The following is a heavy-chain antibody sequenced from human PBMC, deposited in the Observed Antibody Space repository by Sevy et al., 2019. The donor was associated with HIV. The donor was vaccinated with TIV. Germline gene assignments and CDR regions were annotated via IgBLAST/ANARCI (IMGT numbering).Heavy chain of an antibody. CDR3: ARGIAAPRGMDV. Sequence: SETLSLTCSVSGGSINNYYWSWIRQPPGKGLEWIGYFFYSGSTNYNPSLKSRATILTDTTRNQVSLKVRSVTAADTAVYYCARGIAAPRGMDVWGQGTTVTVSS. CDR2: FFYSGST. V-gene: IGHV4-59*01. D-gene: IGHD6-13*01. CDR1: GGSINNYY. J-gene: IGHJ6*02.